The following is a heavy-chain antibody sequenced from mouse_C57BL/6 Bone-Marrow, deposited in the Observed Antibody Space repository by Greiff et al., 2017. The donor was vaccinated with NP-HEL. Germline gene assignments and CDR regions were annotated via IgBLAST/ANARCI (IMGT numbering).Heavy chain of an antibody. V-gene: IGHV1-81*01. CDR1: GYTFTSYG. D-gene: IGHD1-1*01. CDR3: AKTTVVAHDFDY. Sequence: VQLQQSGAELARPGASVKLSCKASGYTFTSYGISWVKQRTGQGLEWIGEIYPRSGNTYYNETFKGKATLTADKSSSTAYMELRSLTSEDSAVYFCAKTTVVAHDFDYWGQGTTLTVSS. CDR2: IYPRSGNT. J-gene: IGHJ2*01.